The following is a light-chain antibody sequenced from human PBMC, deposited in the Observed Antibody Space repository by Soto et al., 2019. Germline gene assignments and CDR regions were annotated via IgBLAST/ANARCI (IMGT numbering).Light chain of an antibody. V-gene: IGKV1-5*01. CDR3: QHYNGHSTWS. CDR2: DAS. CDR1: QSVTKW. J-gene: IGKJ1*01. Sequence: DIQMTQSPSTLSASVGDRVTITCRASQSVTKWVAWYQQRPGQAPKVLIWDASSLQRGVPSRFSGSGYGTEFTLTISSLQPDDFATYYCQHYNGHSTWSFGQGTKVDI.